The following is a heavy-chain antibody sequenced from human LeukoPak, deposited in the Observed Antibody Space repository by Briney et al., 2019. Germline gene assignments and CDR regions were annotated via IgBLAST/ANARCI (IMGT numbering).Heavy chain of an antibody. CDR1: GFTFSSYV. CDR3: AKSPYYDFWSGSYFDY. CDR2: ISGSGGST. D-gene: IGHD3-3*01. V-gene: IGHV3-23*01. J-gene: IGHJ4*02. Sequence: GGSLRLSCAASGFTFSSYVRSWVRQAPGKGLEWVSAISGSGGSTYYADSVKGRLTISRDNSKNTLYLQINSLRAEDTAVYYCAKSPYYDFWSGSYFDYWGQGTLVTVSS.